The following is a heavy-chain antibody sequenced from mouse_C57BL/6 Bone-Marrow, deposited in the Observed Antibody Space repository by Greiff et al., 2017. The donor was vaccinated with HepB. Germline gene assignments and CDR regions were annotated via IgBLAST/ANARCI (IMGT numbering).Heavy chain of an antibody. CDR1: GYTFTSYW. CDR3: AREGDYYGTPWFAY. V-gene: IGHV1-50*01. D-gene: IGHD1-1*01. Sequence: VQLQQSGPELVKPGASVKIPCKASGYTFTSYWMQWVKQRPGQGLEWIGEIDPSDSYTNYNQKFKGKATLTVDTSSSTAYMQLSSLTSEDSAVYYCAREGDYYGTPWFAYWGQGTLVTVSA. CDR2: IDPSDSYT. J-gene: IGHJ3*01.